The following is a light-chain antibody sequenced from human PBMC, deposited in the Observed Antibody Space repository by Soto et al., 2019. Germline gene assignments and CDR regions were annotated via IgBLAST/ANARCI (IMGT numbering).Light chain of an antibody. V-gene: IGLV2-14*01. J-gene: IGLJ1*01. CDR3: SSYTSSALYV. CDR2: EVS. CDR1: NSDIGFYNY. Sequence: QSALTQPASVPGSPGQSITISCTGTNSDIGFYNYVSWYQQHPGKAPKLMIYEVSYRPSGVSDRFSGSKSANTASLTISGLQAEDGADYYCSSYTSSALYVFGSGTKVTVL.